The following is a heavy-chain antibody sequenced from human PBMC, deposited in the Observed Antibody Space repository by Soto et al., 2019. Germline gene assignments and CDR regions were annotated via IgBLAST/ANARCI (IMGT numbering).Heavy chain of an antibody. D-gene: IGHD3-10*01. Sequence: QVQLVESGGGVVQPGRSLRLSCAASEFTFSSYAIHWVRQTPGKGLEWVAFISYDGSNQYYADSVKGRFTISRDNSKNTLFLQMNSLRAEDTAVYYFARDRGYDSYYYGMDVWGQGTTVTVS. J-gene: IGHJ6*02. CDR2: ISYDGSNQ. V-gene: IGHV3-30-3*01. CDR1: EFTFSSYA. CDR3: ARDRGYDSYYYGMDV.